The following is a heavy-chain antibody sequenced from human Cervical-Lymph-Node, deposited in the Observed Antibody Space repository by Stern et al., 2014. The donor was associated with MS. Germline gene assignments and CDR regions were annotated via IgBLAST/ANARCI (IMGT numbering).Heavy chain of an antibody. J-gene: IGHJ6*02. CDR1: GYSFPAYW. V-gene: IGHV5-51*01. Sequence: EVQLEESGAAVKKSGESLKISCKGSGYSFPAYWIDWVRQMPGKGLEWMGIIYPGDSDIRYSPAFQGQVTISADKSTRTAYLQWSSLKASDTAMYYCARQEGSRHYGLDVWGQGTTVTVSS. CDR2: IYPGDSDI. D-gene: IGHD6-6*01. CDR3: ARQEGSRHYGLDV.